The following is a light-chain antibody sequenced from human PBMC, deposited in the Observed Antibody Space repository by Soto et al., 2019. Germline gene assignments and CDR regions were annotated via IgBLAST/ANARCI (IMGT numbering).Light chain of an antibody. V-gene: IGKV1-9*01. CDR2: AAS. J-gene: IGKJ2*01. CDR1: QAISDS. Sequence: IQLTQSPSSLSASVGDRVTITCRASQAISDSLVWYQQNPGQAPTLLIYAASTLQSGVPSRFSGSGSGTDFTLTISSLHPADFATYYCQQFKSYPYTFGQGTKLEI. CDR3: QQFKSYPYT.